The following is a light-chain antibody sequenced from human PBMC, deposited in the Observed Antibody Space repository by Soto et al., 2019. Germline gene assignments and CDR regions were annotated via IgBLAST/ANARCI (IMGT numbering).Light chain of an antibody. CDR2: DVS. CDR3: SSYTSSSTPPYV. V-gene: IGLV2-14*01. Sequence: QSELTQPASVSGSPGQSITVSCTGTCSDVGGYNYVSWYQQHPGKAPKLMIYDVSNRPSGVSNRFSGSKSGNTASLTISGLQAEDEADYYCSSYTSSSTPPYVFGTGTKVTVL. CDR1: CSDVGGYNY. J-gene: IGLJ1*01.